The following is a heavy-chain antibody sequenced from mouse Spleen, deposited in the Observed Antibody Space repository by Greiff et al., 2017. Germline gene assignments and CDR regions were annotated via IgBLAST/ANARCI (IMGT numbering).Heavy chain of an antibody. D-gene: IGHD1-1*01. V-gene: IGHV2-5*01. Sequence: VQLQQSGPGLVQPSQSLSITCTVSGFSLTSYGVHWVRQSPGKGLEWLGVIWRGGSTDYNAAFMSRLSITKDNSKSQVFFKMNSLQADDTAIYYCAKTPPYGSSLYYAMDYWGQGTSVTVSS. CDR3: AKTPPYGSSLYYAMDY. CDR1: GFSLTSYG. J-gene: IGHJ4*01. CDR2: IWRGGST.